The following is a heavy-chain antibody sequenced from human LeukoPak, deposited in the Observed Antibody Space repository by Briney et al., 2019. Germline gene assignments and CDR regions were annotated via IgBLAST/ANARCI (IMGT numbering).Heavy chain of an antibody. CDR1: GFTFSSYS. CDR2: ISSSSSTI. V-gene: IGHV3-48*04. Sequence: PGGSLRLSCAASGFTFSSYSMNWVRQAPGKGLEWVSYISSSSSTIYYADSVKGRFTISRDNAKNSLFLQMNRLGAEDTAVYYCATSPNPFHMWGQGTKVTVS. CDR3: ATSPNPFHM. J-gene: IGHJ3*02.